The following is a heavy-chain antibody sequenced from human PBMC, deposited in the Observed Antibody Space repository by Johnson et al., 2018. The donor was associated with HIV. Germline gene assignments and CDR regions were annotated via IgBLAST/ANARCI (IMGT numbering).Heavy chain of an antibody. CDR2: IKQDGSEK. CDR3: ARDRIYGYVPDAFDI. D-gene: IGHD5-18*01. J-gene: IGHJ3*02. V-gene: IGHV3-7*01. CDR1: GFTFSNYW. Sequence: VQLVESGGGLVQPGGSLRLSCVASGFTFSNYWMNWVRQAPGKGLEWVANIKQDGSEKYYVDSVKGRFTISRDNAKNSLFLQMNSLRAEDTAVDYCARDRIYGYVPDAFDIWGQGTMVSVSS.